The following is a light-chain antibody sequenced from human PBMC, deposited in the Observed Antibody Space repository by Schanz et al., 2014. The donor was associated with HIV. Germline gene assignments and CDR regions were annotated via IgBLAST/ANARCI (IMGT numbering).Light chain of an antibody. CDR2: GDN. Sequence: QSVLTQPPSVSGAPGQSITISCTGSRSNIGAGYDVHWYQQLPGTAPKLLIYGDNSRPSGVPDRFSGSKSGASATLGITGLQTGDEADYYCGTWDSSLSAWVFGGGTKLTVL. CDR1: RSNIGAGYD. V-gene: IGLV1-40*01. J-gene: IGLJ3*02. CDR3: GTWDSSLSAWV.